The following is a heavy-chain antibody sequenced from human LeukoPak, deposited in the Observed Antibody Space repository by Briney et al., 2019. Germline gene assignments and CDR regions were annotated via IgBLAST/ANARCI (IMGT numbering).Heavy chain of an antibody. D-gene: IGHD3-22*01. V-gene: IGHV1-18*01. J-gene: IGHJ4*02. Sequence: ASVKVSCTASGYTFTSYGISWVRQAPGQGLEWMGWISAYNGNTNYAQKLQGRVTMTTDTSTSTAYMELRSLRSDDTAVYYCARLPVVAYYFDYWGQGTLVTVSS. CDR2: ISAYNGNT. CDR3: ARLPVVAYYFDY. CDR1: GYTFTSYG.